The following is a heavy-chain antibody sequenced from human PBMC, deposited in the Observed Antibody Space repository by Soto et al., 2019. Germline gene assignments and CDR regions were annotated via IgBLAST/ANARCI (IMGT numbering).Heavy chain of an antibody. J-gene: IGHJ6*03. CDR3: AKDRPPGGCSGGSCYFYYYYYMDV. Sequence: GGSLRLSCAASGFTFSSYAMSWVRQAPGKGLEWVSAISGSGGSTYYADSVKGRFTISRDNSKNTLYLQMNSLRAEDTAVYYCAKDRPPGGCSGGSCYFYYYYYMDVWGKGTTVTVSS. CDR1: GFTFSSYA. CDR2: ISGSGGST. V-gene: IGHV3-23*01. D-gene: IGHD2-15*01.